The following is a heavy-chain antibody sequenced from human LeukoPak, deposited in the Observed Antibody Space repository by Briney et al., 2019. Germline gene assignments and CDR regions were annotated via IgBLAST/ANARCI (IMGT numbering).Heavy chain of an antibody. J-gene: IGHJ5*02. Sequence: PSETLSLTCTVSGGSISSSSYYWGWIRQPPGKGLEWIGSIYYSGSTYYNPSLKSRVTISVDRSKNQFSLNLNFVTAADTALYYCARGDGSGSGRWFDPWGQGTLITVSS. CDR1: GGSISSSSYY. V-gene: IGHV4-39*07. CDR3: ARGDGSGSGRWFDP. CDR2: IYYSGST. D-gene: IGHD3-10*01.